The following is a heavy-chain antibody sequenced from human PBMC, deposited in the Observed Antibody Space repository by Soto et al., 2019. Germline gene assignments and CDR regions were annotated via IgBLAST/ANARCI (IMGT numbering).Heavy chain of an antibody. CDR2: INHSGST. V-gene: IGHV4-34*01. J-gene: IGHJ6*03. D-gene: IGHD6-13*01. CDR1: GGSFSGYY. CDR3: ARGRGSSWANYYYYMDV. Sequence: SETLSLTCAVYGGSFSGYYWSWIRPPPGKGLEWIGEINHSGSTNYNPSLKSRVTISVDTSKNQFSLKLSSVTAADTAVYYCARGRGSSWANYYYYMDVWGQGTLVTVSS.